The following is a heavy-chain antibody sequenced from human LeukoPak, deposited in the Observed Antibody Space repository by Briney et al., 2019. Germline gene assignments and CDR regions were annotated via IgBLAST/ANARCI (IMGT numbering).Heavy chain of an antibody. CDR2: INHSGST. V-gene: IGHV4-34*01. CDR1: GGSFSGYY. D-gene: IGHD6-13*01. CDR3: ASQTTSSSWYRIDY. J-gene: IGHJ4*02. Sequence: SETLSLTCAVYGGSFSGYYWSWIRQPPGKGLERIGEINHSGSTNYNPSLKSRVTISVDTSKNQFSLKLSSVTAADTAVYYCASQTTSSSWYRIDYWGQGTLVTVSS.